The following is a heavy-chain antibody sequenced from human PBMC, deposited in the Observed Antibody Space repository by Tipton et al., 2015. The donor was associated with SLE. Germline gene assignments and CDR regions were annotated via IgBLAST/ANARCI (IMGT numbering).Heavy chain of an antibody. J-gene: IGHJ1*01. V-gene: IGHV3-30*02. CDR1: GFTFSSYG. CDR3: AKIGGKVEATGYFQH. D-gene: IGHD1-26*01. CDR2: IRYDGSNK. Sequence: PLRLSCAASGFTFSSYGMHWVRQAPGKGLEWVAFIRYDGSNKYYADSVKGRFTISRGNSKNTLYLQMNSLGAEDTAVYYRAKIGGKVEATGYFQHWGQDTLVTVSS.